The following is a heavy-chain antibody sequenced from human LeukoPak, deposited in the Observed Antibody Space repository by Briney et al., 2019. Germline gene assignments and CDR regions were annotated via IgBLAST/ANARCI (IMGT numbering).Heavy chain of an antibody. J-gene: IGHJ3*02. Sequence: SETLSLTCTVSGGSISSGGYYWSWLRQHPGKGLEWIGYIYYSGSTYYNPSLKSRVTISVDTSKNQFSLKLSSVTAADTAVYYCARDRSHDAFDIWGQGTMVTVSS. CDR2: IYYSGST. CDR1: GGSISSGGYY. V-gene: IGHV4-31*03. CDR3: ARDRSHDAFDI.